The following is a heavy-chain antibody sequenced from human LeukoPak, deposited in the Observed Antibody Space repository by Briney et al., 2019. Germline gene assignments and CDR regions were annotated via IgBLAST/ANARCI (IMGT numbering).Heavy chain of an antibody. CDR2: IYYSGST. D-gene: IGHD6-13*01. V-gene: IGHV4-59*08. J-gene: IGHJ4*02. CDR1: GGSISSYY. Sequence: SETLSLTCTVSGGSISSYYWSWIRQPPGKGLEWSGYIYYSGSTNYNPSPKSRVTISVDTSKNQFSLKLSSVTAADTAVYYCASVGGSSTSREFDYWGQGTLVTVSS. CDR3: ASVGGSSTSREFDY.